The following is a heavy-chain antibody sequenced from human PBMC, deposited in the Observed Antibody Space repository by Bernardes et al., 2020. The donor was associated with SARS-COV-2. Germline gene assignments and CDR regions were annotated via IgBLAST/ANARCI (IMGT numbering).Heavy chain of an antibody. CDR1: GGSIRSYY. CDR2: IYYSGST. J-gene: IGHJ3*02. D-gene: IGHD3-22*01. V-gene: IGHV4-59*01. Sequence: TLSLTCTVSGGSIRSYYWSWIRQPPGKGLEWIGYIYYSGSTNYNPSLKSRVTISVDTSKNQFSLKLSSVTAADTAVYYCARSPITMISRDGTFDIWGQGTMVTVSS. CDR3: ARSPITMISRDGTFDI.